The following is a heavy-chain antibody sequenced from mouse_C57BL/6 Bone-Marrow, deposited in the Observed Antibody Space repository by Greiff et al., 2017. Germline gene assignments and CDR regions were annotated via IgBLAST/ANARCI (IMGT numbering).Heavy chain of an antibody. CDR2: ISSGSSTI. CDR3: ARTGPYGSSYDWYFDV. V-gene: IGHV5-17*01. D-gene: IGHD1-1*01. J-gene: IGHJ1*03. Sequence: EVMLVESGGGLVKPGGSLKLSCAASGFTFSDYGMHWVRQAPEKGLEWVAYISSGSSTIYYADTVKGRFTISRDNAKNTLFLQMTSLRSEDTAMYYCARTGPYGSSYDWYFDVWGTGTTVTVSS. CDR1: GFTFSDYG.